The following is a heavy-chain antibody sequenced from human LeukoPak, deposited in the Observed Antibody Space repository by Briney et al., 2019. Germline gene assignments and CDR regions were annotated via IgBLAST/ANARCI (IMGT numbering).Heavy chain of an antibody. CDR1: GFTFSDYY. J-gene: IGHJ4*02. CDR2: ISSSGSTK. D-gene: IGHD3-10*01. Sequence: GGSLRLSYAASGFTFSDYYISWMRQAPGKGQERVSYISSSGSTKYYAGSVKGRFTISRDNAKNSYLQMNSLRAEDTAVYYCARDGHAYGHGSPHYWGQGTLVTVSS. V-gene: IGHV3-11*01. CDR3: ARDGHAYGHGSPHY.